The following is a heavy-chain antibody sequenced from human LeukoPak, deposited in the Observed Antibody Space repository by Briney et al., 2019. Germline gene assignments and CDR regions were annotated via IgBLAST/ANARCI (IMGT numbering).Heavy chain of an antibody. CDR3: ARDGIAAAGTYARFDY. J-gene: IGHJ4*02. D-gene: IGHD6-13*01. Sequence: GGSLRLSCSASGFTFSTHGMNWVRQAPGKGLEWVSSISSSSSYIYYADSVKGRFTISRDNAKNSLYLQMNSLRAEDTAVYYCARDGIAAAGTYARFDYWGQGTLVTVSS. CDR1: GFTFSTHG. V-gene: IGHV3-21*01. CDR2: ISSSSSYI.